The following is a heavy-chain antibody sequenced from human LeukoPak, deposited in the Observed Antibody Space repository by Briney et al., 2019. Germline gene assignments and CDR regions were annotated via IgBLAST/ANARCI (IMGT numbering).Heavy chain of an antibody. J-gene: IGHJ5*02. V-gene: IGHV3-7*01. CDR1: GFTFSGYY. Sequence: GGSLRLSCAASGFTFSGYYMSWVRQAPGKGLEWVANIKQDGSEKYYVDSIKGRFTISRDNAKKSLYLQMNSLRAEDTAVYYCARAAGYYDYVWGSYSDNWFDPWGQGALVTVSS. D-gene: IGHD3-16*01. CDR3: ARAAGYYDYVWGSYSDNWFDP. CDR2: IKQDGSEK.